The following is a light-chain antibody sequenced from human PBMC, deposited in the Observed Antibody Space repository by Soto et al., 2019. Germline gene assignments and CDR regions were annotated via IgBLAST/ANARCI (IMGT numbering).Light chain of an antibody. J-gene: IGKJ2*01. CDR2: KAS. CDR3: QPYNSLYI. V-gene: IGKV1-5*03. Sequence: DIQMTQSPSTLSASVGDRVTITCRASQSISSWLAWYQQKPGKAPKLLIDKASSLESGIPSRFSGSGSGTEFTLTSRSLQPDDFATYYCQPYNSLYIFGQGTKLEIK. CDR1: QSISSW.